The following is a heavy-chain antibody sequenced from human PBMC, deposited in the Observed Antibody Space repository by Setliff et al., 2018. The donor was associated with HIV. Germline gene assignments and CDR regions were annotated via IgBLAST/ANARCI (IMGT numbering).Heavy chain of an antibody. J-gene: IGHJ6*03. CDR2: IYYSGST. Sequence: KPSETLSLTCTVSGGSISSYYWSWIRQPPGKGLEWIGYIYYSGSTNYNPSLKSRVTISVDTSKNQFSLKLSSVTAAGTAVYYCARGARLLAGYSDRWDYYYMGVWGKGTTVTVSS. CDR3: ARGARLLAGYSDRWDYYYMGV. V-gene: IGHV4-59*12. CDR1: GGSISSYY. D-gene: IGHD6-13*01.